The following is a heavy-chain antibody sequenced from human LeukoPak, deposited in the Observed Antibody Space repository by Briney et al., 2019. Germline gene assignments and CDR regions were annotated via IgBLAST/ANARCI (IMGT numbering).Heavy chain of an antibody. CDR2: IIPILGIA. CDR3: ARDHSDYRLDY. Sequence: GASVKVSCKASGGTFSSYAISWVRQAPGQGLEWMGRIIPILGIANYAQKFQGRVTMTRDTSTSTVYMELSSLRSEDTAVYYCARDHSDYRLDYWGQGTLVTVSS. D-gene: IGHD4-11*01. J-gene: IGHJ4*02. CDR1: GGTFSSYA. V-gene: IGHV1-69*04.